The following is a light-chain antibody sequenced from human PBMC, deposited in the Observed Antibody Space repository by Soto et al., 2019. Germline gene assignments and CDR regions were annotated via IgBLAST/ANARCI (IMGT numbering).Light chain of an antibody. CDR2: AAS. CDR1: QGIGTY. V-gene: IGKV1-9*01. CDR3: QQVNTYPFT. J-gene: IGKJ3*01. Sequence: IQMTKSPSSLSASVGDRVTITCRASQGIGTYFAWYQQKPGIAPKLLSYAASTLQTGVPSRFSGSGSGTDFTLNISSLEPEDVSTYYCQQVNTYPFTFGPGTKVGIK.